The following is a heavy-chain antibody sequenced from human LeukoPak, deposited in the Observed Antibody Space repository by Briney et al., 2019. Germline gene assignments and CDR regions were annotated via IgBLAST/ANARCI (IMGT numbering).Heavy chain of an antibody. CDR3: ATPFDY. CDR2: ISGSSSTI. V-gene: IGHV3-48*01. CDR1: GFTFSTYS. J-gene: IGHJ4*02. Sequence: GGSLRLSCAASGFTFSTYSMNWVRQAPGKGLEWVPYISGSSSTIYYADSVKGRFTISRDNAKNSLYLQMNSLRAEDTAVYYCATPFDYWGQGSLVTVSS.